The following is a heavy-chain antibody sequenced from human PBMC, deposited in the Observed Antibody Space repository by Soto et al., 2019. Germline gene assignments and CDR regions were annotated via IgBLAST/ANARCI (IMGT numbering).Heavy chain of an antibody. D-gene: IGHD6-13*01. CDR1: GFTFSSYW. J-gene: IGHJ6*02. Sequence: GSLRLSCAASGFTFSSYWMHWVRQAPGKGLVWVSRINSDGSSTSYADSVKGRFTISRDNAKNTLYLQMNSLRAEDTAVYYCARGLFRRRGYSKHYYYGMDVWGQGTTVTVSS. V-gene: IGHV3-74*01. CDR2: INSDGSST. CDR3: ARGLFRRRGYSKHYYYGMDV.